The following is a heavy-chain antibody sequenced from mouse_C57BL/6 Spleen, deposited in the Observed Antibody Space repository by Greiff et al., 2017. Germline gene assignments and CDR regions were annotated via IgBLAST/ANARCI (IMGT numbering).Heavy chain of an antibody. J-gene: IGHJ4*01. Sequence: QLQQSGPELVKPGASVKISCKASGYTFTDYYMNWVKQSHGKSLEWIGDINPNNGGTSYNQKCKGKATLTVDKSSSTAYMELRSLTSEDSAVYYCARRNYAMDYWGQGTSVTVSS. CDR3: ARRNYAMDY. V-gene: IGHV1-26*01. CDR2: INPNNGGT. CDR1: GYTFTDYY.